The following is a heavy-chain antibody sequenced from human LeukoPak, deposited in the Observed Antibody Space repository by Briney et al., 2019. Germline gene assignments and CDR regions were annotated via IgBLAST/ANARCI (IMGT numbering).Heavy chain of an antibody. D-gene: IGHD3-16*02. CDR2: IYYSGST. Sequence: PSETLSLTCTVSGGSISSSSYYWGWIRQPPGKGLEWIGSIYYSGSTYYNPSLKSRVTISVDTSKNQFSLKLSSVTAADTAVYYCARDPIYDYVWGSYRSRSLNNWFDPWGQGTLVTVSS. CDR3: ARDPIYDYVWGSYRSRSLNNWFDP. CDR1: GGSISSSSYY. J-gene: IGHJ5*02. V-gene: IGHV4-39*07.